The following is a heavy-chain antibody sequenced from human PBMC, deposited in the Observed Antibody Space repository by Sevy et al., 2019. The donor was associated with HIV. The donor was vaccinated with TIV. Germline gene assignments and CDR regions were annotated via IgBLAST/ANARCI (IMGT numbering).Heavy chain of an antibody. CDR2: ISITGGST. CDR1: GFTFSIYA. V-gene: IGHV3-23*01. CDR3: AKDRVSGTYYTGDFDY. D-gene: IGHD3-10*01. J-gene: IGHJ4*02. Sequence: GGSLRLSCAASGFTFSIYAMSWVRQAPGKGLGWVSVISITGGSTYYADSVKGRFTISRDNSNNTLYLQMNTLRAEDTAVYYCAKDRVSGTYYTGDFDYWGQGTLVTVSS.